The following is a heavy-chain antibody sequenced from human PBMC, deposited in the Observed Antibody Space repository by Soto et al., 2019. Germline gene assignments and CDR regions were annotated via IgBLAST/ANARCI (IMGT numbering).Heavy chain of an antibody. CDR3: AKRFRYSSGWYKVVGGGMDV. V-gene: IGHV3-23*01. CDR1: GFTFSSYA. Sequence: GGSLRLSCAASGFTFSSYAMSWVRQAPGKGLEWVSAISGSGGSTYYADSVKGRFTISRDNSKNTLYLQMNSLRAEDTAVYYCAKRFRYSSGWYKVVGGGMDVWGQGTTVTVAS. CDR2: ISGSGGST. D-gene: IGHD6-19*01. J-gene: IGHJ6*02.